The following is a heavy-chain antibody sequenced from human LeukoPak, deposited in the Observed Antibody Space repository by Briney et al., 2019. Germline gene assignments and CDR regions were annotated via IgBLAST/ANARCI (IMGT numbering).Heavy chain of an antibody. CDR3: ASGAYSYYYMDV. Sequence: SETLSLTCAVYGGSFSGYYWSWIRQPPGKGLEWIGEINHSGSTNYNPSLKSRVTISVDTSKNQFSLKLSSVTAADTAVYYCASGAYSYYYMDVWGKGTTVTISS. D-gene: IGHD4-11*01. CDR2: INHSGST. V-gene: IGHV4-34*01. J-gene: IGHJ6*03. CDR1: GGSFSGYY.